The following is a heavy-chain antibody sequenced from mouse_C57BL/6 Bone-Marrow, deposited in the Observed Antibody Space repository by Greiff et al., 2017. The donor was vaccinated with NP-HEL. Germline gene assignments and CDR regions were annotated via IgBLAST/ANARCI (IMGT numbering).Heavy chain of an antibody. V-gene: IGHV1-55*01. CDR2: IYPGSGST. Sequence: VQLQQPGAELVKPGASVKMSCKASGYTFTSYWITWVKQRPGQGLEWIGDIYPGSGSTNYHEKFKSKAKLTVDTSSSTAYMQRSSLTAEDSAVYYCASFFDYSWFAYWGQGTLVTVSA. D-gene: IGHD2-4*01. CDR3: ASFFDYSWFAY. CDR1: GYTFTSYW. J-gene: IGHJ3*01.